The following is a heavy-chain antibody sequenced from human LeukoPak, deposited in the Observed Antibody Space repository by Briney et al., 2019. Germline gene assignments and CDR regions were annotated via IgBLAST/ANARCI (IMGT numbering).Heavy chain of an antibody. Sequence: SETLSLTCTVSGGSISSHYWSWIRQPPGKGLEWIGYIYYSGSTNYNPSLKSRVTISVDTSKNQFSQKLSSVTAADTAVYYCARGGFYDFWSGYYTRDVWFDPWGQGTLVTVSS. D-gene: IGHD3-3*01. CDR3: ARGGFYDFWSGYYTRDVWFDP. CDR2: IYYSGST. J-gene: IGHJ5*02. CDR1: GGSISSHY. V-gene: IGHV4-59*11.